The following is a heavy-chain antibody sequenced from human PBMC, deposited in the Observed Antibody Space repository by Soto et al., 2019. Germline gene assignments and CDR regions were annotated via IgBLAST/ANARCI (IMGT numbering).Heavy chain of an antibody. CDR1: GGSISSSSYY. Sequence: PSETLSLTCTVSGGSISSSSYYWGWIRQPPGKGLEWIGSIYYSGSTYYNPSLKSRVTISVDTSKNQFSLKLSSVTAADTAVYYCARFARIGYSYGSLPFYMDVWGKGTTVTVSS. V-gene: IGHV4-39*01. D-gene: IGHD5-18*01. CDR2: IYYSGST. J-gene: IGHJ6*03. CDR3: ARFARIGYSYGSLPFYMDV.